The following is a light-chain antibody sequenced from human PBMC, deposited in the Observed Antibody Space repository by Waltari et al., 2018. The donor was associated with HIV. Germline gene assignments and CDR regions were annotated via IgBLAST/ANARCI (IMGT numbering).Light chain of an antibody. J-gene: IGLJ2*01. V-gene: IGLV2-14*01. CDR1: SSDVGRFKA. Sequence: QSALTQPASVSGSPGQSITISCTGTSSDVGRFKAVSWYQHHPGRAPRLILYEVSNRPSVVSDRFSGSNAVNPAPLTISGLQAEDEADYYCSAKTTGSTLVFCGGTKLTVL. CDR2: EVS. CDR3: SAKTTGSTLV.